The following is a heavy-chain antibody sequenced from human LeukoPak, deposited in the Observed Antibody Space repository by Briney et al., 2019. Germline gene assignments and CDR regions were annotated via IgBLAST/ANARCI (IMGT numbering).Heavy chain of an antibody. CDR3: AKSGCGNSNCYLNY. CDR2: ISYDGSNK. J-gene: IGHJ4*02. D-gene: IGHD2-2*01. CDR1: GFTFSDYG. V-gene: IGHV3-30*18. Sequence: GGSLRLSCAAPGFTFSDYGMHWVRQVSGKGLEWVAVISYDGSNKYYADSVKGRFTVSRDNSKNTLYLQMNSLRPEDTAVYYCAKSGCGNSNCYLNYWGQGTLVTVSS.